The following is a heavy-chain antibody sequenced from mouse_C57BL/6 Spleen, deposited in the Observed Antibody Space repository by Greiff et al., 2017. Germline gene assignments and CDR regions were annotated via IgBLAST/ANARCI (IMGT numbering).Heavy chain of an antibody. CDR2: IYPRSGNT. CDR3: ARGGYDDMDY. D-gene: IGHD2-2*01. V-gene: IGHV1-81*01. J-gene: IGHJ4*01. CDR1: GYTFTSYG. Sequence: LQESGAELARPGASVKLSCKASGYTFTSYGISWVKQRTGQGLEWIGEIYPRSGNTYYNEKFKGKATLTADKSSSTAYMELRSLTSEDSAVYFCARGGYDDMDYWGQGTSVTVSS.